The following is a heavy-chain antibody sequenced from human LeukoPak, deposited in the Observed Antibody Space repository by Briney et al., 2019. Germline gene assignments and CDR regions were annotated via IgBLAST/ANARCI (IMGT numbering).Heavy chain of an antibody. J-gene: IGHJ4*02. CDR1: GGSISSYY. CDR2: IYYSGST. V-gene: IGHV4-59*01. D-gene: IGHD1-26*01. CDR3: ARDLGGSYPYYFDY. Sequence: PSETLSLTCTVSGGSISSYYWSWIRQPPGKGLEWIGYIYYSGSTNYNPSLKSRVTISVDTSKNQFSLKLSSVTAADTAVYYCARDLGGSYPYYFDYWGQGTLVTVSS.